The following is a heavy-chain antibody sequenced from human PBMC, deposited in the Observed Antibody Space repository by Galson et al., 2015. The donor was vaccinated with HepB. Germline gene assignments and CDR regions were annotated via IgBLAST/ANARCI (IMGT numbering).Heavy chain of an antibody. V-gene: IGHV1-69*13. D-gene: IGHD3-3*01. CDR2: IIPIFGTA. CDR1: GGTFSSYA. CDR3: ARGWKEYDFWSGYYLHDRFDP. Sequence: SVKVSCKASGGTFSSYAISWVRQAPGQGLEWMGGIIPIFGTANYAQKFQGRVTITADESTSTAYMELSSLRSEDTAVYYCARGWKEYDFWSGYYLHDRFDPWGQGTLVTVSS. J-gene: IGHJ5*02.